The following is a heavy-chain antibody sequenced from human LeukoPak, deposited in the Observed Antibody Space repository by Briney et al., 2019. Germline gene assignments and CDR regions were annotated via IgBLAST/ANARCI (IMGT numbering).Heavy chain of an antibody. CDR1: GFTVISNY. J-gene: IGHJ4*02. CDR3: AALTTRYYFDY. CDR2: VYGVGST. Sequence: GGSLGLSCAASGFTVISNYMSWVRQAPGKGLEWVSGVYGVGSTYYADSVKGRFTISRVNSKNTLYLQMNSLRAEDTAVYYCAALTTRYYFDYWGQGTLVTVSS. V-gene: IGHV3-53*01. D-gene: IGHD4-11*01.